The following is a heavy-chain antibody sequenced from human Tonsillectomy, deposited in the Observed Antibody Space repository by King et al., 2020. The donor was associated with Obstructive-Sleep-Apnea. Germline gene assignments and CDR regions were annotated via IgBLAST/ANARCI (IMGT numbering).Heavy chain of an antibody. Sequence: VQLVESGGGLVQPGGSLRLSCAGSGFTFSRFAMSWVRQAPGKGLEWVSAISGSGGGTFYADSVKGRVTISRDNSKNTLYLQMDSLRIEDTAVYYRAKPTSGLWFGELSHLSCFDFWGQGSLVTVSS. J-gene: IGHJ4*02. V-gene: IGHV3-23*04. CDR3: AKPTSGLWFGELSHLSCFDF. D-gene: IGHD3-10*01. CDR2: ISGSGGGT. CDR1: GFTFSRFA.